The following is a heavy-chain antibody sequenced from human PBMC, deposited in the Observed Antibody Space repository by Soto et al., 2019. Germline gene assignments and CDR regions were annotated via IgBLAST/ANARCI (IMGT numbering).Heavy chain of an antibody. CDR2: IYYGRST. V-gene: IGHV4-31*03. D-gene: IGHD5-12*01. J-gene: IGHJ4*02. CDR1: GGSISSGGYY. CDR3: ARDSGYEERSFDY. Sequence: QVQLQESGPGLVKPSQTLSLTCTVSGGSISSGGYYWSWIRQHPGKGLEWIGYIYYGRSTYYNPSLKRRVTLSVDTSKNQFSLKLSSVTAADTAVYYCARDSGYEERSFDYWGQGTLVTVSS.